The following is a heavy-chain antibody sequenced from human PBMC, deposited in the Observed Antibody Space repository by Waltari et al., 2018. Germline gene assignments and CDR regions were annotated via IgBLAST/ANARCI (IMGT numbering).Heavy chain of an antibody. Sequence: QVQLVQSGAEVKKPGASVKVSCKASGYTFTSYYMHWVRQAPGQGLEWMGITNPSGGSTSYAQKYQGRVTMTRDTSTSTVYMELSSLRSEDTAVYYCARDHYYDSSGYYPKYYFDYWGQGTLVTVSS. J-gene: IGHJ4*02. D-gene: IGHD3-22*01. CDR3: ARDHYYDSSGYYPKYYFDY. CDR1: GYTFTSYY. CDR2: TNPSGGST. V-gene: IGHV1-46*01.